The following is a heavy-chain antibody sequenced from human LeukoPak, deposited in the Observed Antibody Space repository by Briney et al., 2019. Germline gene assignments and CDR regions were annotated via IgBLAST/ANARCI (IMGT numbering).Heavy chain of an antibody. CDR3: ARVLLRTGIPEGFDP. CDR1: GHTFGDHY. CDR2: INPNSGGT. J-gene: IGHJ5*02. D-gene: IGHD1-14*01. V-gene: IGHV1-2*02. Sequence: ASVKVSCKASGHTFGDHYMHWVRQAPGQGLEWMGWINPNSGGTKYVQRFQGRVTMTRDTSISTAYMELRRLRSDDTAVYYCARVLLRTGIPEGFDPWGQGTLVTVSS.